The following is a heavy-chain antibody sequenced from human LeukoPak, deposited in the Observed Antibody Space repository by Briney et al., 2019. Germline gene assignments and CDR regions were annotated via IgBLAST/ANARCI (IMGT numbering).Heavy chain of an antibody. Sequence: SETLSLTCAVYGGSFSGYYWSWIRQPPGKGLEWIGEINHSGSTNYNSSLKSRVTISVDTSKNQFSLKLSSVTAADTAVYYCARGGSYYYGSGSYLRWGQGTLVTVSS. CDR2: INHSGST. CDR1: GGSFSGYY. D-gene: IGHD3-10*01. J-gene: IGHJ4*02. V-gene: IGHV4-34*01. CDR3: ARGGSYYYGSGSYLR.